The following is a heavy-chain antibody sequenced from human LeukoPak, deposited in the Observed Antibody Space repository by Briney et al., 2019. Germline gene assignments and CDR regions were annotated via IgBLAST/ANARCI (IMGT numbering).Heavy chain of an antibody. CDR3: ARSPLGSSGWYELYGMDV. V-gene: IGHV4-4*07. Sequence: SETQSLTCTVSGGSISSYYWSWIRQPAGKGLEWIGRIYTSGSTNYNPSLKSRVTMSVDTSKNQFSLKLSSVTAADTAVYYCARSPLGSSGWYELYGMDVWGQGTTVTVSS. CDR2: IYTSGST. D-gene: IGHD6-19*01. J-gene: IGHJ6*02. CDR1: GGSISSYY.